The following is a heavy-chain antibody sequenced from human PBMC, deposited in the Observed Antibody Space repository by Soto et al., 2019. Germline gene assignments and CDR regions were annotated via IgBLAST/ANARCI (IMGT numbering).Heavy chain of an antibody. CDR1: GYTFTSYG. CDR2: ISAYNGNT. Sequence: GASVKVSCKASGYTFTSYGISWVRQAPGQGLEWMGWISAYNGNTNYAQKLQGRVTMTTDTSTSTAYMELRSLRSDDTAVYYCARDNGGGGYDSYWYFDLWGRGTLVTVSS. V-gene: IGHV1-18*01. D-gene: IGHD5-12*01. J-gene: IGHJ2*01. CDR3: ARDNGGGGYDSYWYFDL.